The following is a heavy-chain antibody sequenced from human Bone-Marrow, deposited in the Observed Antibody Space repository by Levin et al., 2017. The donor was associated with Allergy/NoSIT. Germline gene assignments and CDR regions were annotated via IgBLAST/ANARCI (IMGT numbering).Heavy chain of an antibody. CDR1: GGSISSYY. D-gene: IGHD3-10*01. CDR3: ARDEIGDRSLGY. Sequence: GSLRLSCTVSGGSISSYYWSWIRQPAGKGLEWIGRIYTSGSTNYNPSLKSRVTMSVDTSKNQFSLKLSSVTAADTAVYYCARDEIGDRSLGYWGQGTLVTVSS. V-gene: IGHV4-4*07. CDR2: IYTSGST. J-gene: IGHJ4*02.